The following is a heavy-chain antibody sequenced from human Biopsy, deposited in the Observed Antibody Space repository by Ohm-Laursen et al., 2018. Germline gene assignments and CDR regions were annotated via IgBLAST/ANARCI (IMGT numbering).Heavy chain of an antibody. CDR1: GESFNGYY. D-gene: IGHD1-20*01. CDR3: ARGSNWNDWSFDY. Sequence: TLSLTCAVYGESFNGYYWSWIRQPPGKGLEWIGEMNHGGSTNYNSSLKSRVTISVDTSKNQFSLKLNSVTAADTAVYYCARGSNWNDWSFDYWGQGTVVTVPS. CDR2: MNHGGST. J-gene: IGHJ4*02. V-gene: IGHV4-34*01.